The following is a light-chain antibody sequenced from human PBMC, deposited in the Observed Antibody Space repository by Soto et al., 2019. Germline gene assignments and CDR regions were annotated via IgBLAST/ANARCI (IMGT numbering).Light chain of an antibody. CDR1: SNDVGKYNL. CDR3: CSYAGATTFYV. V-gene: IGLV2-23*02. CDR2: DVT. Sequence: QSALTQPASVSGSPGQSITISCTGTSNDVGKYNLVSWYQHHPGKAPKLIIYDVTQWPSGASNRFSGSKSGNTASLTIFGLQADDEADYYCCSYAGATTFYVFGTGTKVTVL. J-gene: IGLJ1*01.